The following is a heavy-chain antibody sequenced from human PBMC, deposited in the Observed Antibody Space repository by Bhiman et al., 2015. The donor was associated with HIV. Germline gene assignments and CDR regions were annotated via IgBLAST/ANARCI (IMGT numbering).Heavy chain of an antibody. D-gene: IGHD2-15*01. CDR2: ISYDGSNK. J-gene: IGHJ6*02. CDR1: GFTFSGYA. Sequence: QVQLVESGGGVVQPGRSLRLSCAASGFTFSGYAMHWVRQAPGKGLEWVAVISYDGSNKYYADSVKGRFTISRDNSKKTLYLQMNSLRAEDTAVYYCARGGVDYYYYGMDVWGLGTTVTVSS. V-gene: IGHV3-30-3*01. CDR3: ARGGVDYYYYGMDV.